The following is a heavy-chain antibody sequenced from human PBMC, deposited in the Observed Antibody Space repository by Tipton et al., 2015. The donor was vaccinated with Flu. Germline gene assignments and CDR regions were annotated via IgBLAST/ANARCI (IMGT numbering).Heavy chain of an antibody. D-gene: IGHD3-10*01. CDR1: GFTFTTYA. CDR3: ARDQWASGSHYALDF. J-gene: IGHJ4*02. CDR2: VSFDGHNT. V-gene: IGHV3-30-3*01. Sequence: LSLTCATSGFTFTTYALHWVRQAPGKGLEWVAVVSFDGHNTHYADSATGRFTVSRDNSKKTVFLQLNSLRLEDTAVYFCARDQWASGSHYALDFWGQGTLVTVSS.